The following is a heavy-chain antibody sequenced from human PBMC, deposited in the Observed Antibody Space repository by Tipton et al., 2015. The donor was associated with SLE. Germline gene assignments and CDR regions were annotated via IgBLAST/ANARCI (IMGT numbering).Heavy chain of an antibody. Sequence: GLVKPSETLSLTCTVSGGSISSSSYYWGWIRQPPGKGLEWIGSIYYSGSTYYNPSLKSRVTISVDTSKNQFSLKLSSVTAADTAVYYCAKRETGSGSYSKWGFDYWGQGTLVTVSS. D-gene: IGHD3-10*01. V-gene: IGHV4-39*01. CDR1: GGSISSSSYY. CDR2: IYYSGST. CDR3: AKRETGSGSYSKWGFDY. J-gene: IGHJ4*02.